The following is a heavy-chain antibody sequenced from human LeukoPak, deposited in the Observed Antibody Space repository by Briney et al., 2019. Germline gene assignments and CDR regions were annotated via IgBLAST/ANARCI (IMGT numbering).Heavy chain of an antibody. CDR3: AYAFDI. J-gene: IGHJ3*02. Sequence: PGGSLRLSCAASGFTVSGSYLSWVRQAPGKGLEWVGRIKSKTDGGTTDYAAPVKGRFTISRDDSKNTLYLQMNSLKTEDTAVYYCAYAFDIWGQGTMVTVSS. CDR2: IKSKTDGGTT. CDR1: GFTVSGSY. V-gene: IGHV3-15*01.